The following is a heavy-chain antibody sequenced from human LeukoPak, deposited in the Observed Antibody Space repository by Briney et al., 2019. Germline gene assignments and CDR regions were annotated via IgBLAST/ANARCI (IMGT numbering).Heavy chain of an antibody. Sequence: PSETLSLTCTVSGDSISPYYWNWIRQPPGKRLEWIAYVHYSGTTNYNPSLKSRVIISVDTSKNQLSLKLSSVTAADTAVYYCARLSGSGSFQYLDYWGQGTLVTVSS. CDR1: GDSISPYY. CDR2: VHYSGTT. J-gene: IGHJ4*02. V-gene: IGHV4-59*08. D-gene: IGHD3-10*01. CDR3: ARLSGSGSFQYLDY.